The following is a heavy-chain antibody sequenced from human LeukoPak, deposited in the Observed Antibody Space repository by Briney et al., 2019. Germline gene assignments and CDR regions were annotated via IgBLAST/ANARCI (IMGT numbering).Heavy chain of an antibody. CDR2: IYTSGST. J-gene: IGHJ5*02. CDR1: GGSISSYY. V-gene: IGHV4-4*07. D-gene: IGHD5-18*01. CDR3: ARPRDTAMANWFDP. Sequence: SETLSLTCTVSGGSISSYYWSWIRQPAGKGLEWIGRIYTSGSTNYNPSLKSRVTMSVDTSKNQFSLKLSSVTAADTAVYYCARPRDTAMANWFDPWGQGTLVTVSS.